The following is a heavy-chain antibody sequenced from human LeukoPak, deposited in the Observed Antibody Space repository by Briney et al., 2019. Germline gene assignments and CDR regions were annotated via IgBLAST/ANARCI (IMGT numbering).Heavy chain of an antibody. CDR1: GYSFASSW. D-gene: IGHD2-8*01. Sequence: GESLKISCKGSGYSFASSWIGWVRQMPGKGLEWMGIIYPDDSDTRYSPSFEGPITISVDKSISTAYLQWSSLKASDTAVYYCARHGHCTNGVCYSNYYYHMDVWGKGTTVTVSS. CDR2: IYPDDSDT. CDR3: ARHGHCTNGVCYSNYYYHMDV. J-gene: IGHJ6*03. V-gene: IGHV5-51*01.